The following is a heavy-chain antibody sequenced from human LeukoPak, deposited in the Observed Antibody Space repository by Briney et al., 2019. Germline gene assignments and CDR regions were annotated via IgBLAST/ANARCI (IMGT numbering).Heavy chain of an antibody. CDR3: ARAPYYGSGSYYNSNYYYGMDV. V-gene: IGHV4-59*01. D-gene: IGHD3-10*01. CDR1: GGSFSGYY. J-gene: IGHJ6*02. Sequence: SETLSLTCAVYGGSFSGYYWSWIRQPPGKGLEWIGYIYYSGSTNYNPSLKSRVTISVDTSKNQFSLKLSSVTAADTAVYYCARAPYYGSGSYYNSNYYYGMDVWGQGTTVTVSS. CDR2: IYYSGST.